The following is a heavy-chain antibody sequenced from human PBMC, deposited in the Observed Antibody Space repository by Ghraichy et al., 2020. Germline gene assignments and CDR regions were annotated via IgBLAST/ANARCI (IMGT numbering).Heavy chain of an antibody. CDR2: ISSSSSTI. Sequence: GGSLRLSCAASGFTFSSYSMNWVRQAPGKGLEWVSYISSSSSTIYYADSVKGRFTISRDNAKNSLYLQMNSLRDEDTAVYYCARYYDFWSGYLSRGTGMDVWGQGTTVTVSS. D-gene: IGHD3-3*01. V-gene: IGHV3-48*02. CDR1: GFTFSSYS. CDR3: ARYYDFWSGYLSRGTGMDV. J-gene: IGHJ6*02.